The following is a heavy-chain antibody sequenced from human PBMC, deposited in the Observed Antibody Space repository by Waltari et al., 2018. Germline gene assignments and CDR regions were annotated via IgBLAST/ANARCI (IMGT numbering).Heavy chain of an antibody. D-gene: IGHD3-10*01. Sequence: EVQLVESGGGLVKPGGSLRPSCAASGFSFSSYSMNWVRQAPGKGLEWVSSISSSSSYIYYADSVKGRFTISRDNAKNSLYLQMNSLRAEDTAVYYCARGRGSGSFTLDYWGQGTLVTVSS. J-gene: IGHJ4*02. CDR1: GFSFSSYS. V-gene: IGHV3-21*01. CDR3: ARGRGSGSFTLDY. CDR2: ISSSSSYI.